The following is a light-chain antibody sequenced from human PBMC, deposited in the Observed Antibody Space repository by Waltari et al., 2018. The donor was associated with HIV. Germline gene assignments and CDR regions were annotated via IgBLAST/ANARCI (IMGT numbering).Light chain of an antibody. Sequence: DIQMTQPPSTLSASVGDRVTITRRASQSITNWLAWYQQKPGKAPKLLISKTSSLESGVPSRFSGSGSGTEFTLSIIGLQPDDFATYYCQQYYSYPDTFGQGTRLEIK. CDR3: QQYYSYPDT. CDR1: QSITNW. CDR2: KTS. J-gene: IGKJ5*01. V-gene: IGKV1-5*03.